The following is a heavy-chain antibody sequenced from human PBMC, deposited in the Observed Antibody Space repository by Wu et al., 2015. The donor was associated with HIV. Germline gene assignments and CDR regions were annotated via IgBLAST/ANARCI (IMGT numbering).Heavy chain of an antibody. V-gene: IGHV1-46*01. CDR2: INPSGGST. CDR3: ARAFLSEPFGQPGVD. D-gene: IGHD1-14*01. CDR1: GYTFTSYY. Sequence: QVQLVQSGAEVKKPGASVKVSCKASGYTFTSYYMHWVRQAPGQGLEWMGIINPSGGSTSYAQKFQGRVTMTRDTSTSTVYMELSSLRSDDTAMYYCARAFLSEPFGQPGVDWGQGTLVTVSS. J-gene: IGHJ4*02.